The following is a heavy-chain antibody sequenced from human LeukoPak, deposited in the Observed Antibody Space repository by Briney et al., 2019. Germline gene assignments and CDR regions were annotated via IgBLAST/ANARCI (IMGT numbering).Heavy chain of an antibody. Sequence: SETLSLTCTVSGGSISSSSYSWGWIRQPPGKGLEWIGSIYYSGSTYYNPSLKSRVTISVDTSKNQFSLKLSSVTAADTAVYYCARQSEGYYDSSGRDYWGQGTLVTVSS. J-gene: IGHJ4*02. D-gene: IGHD3-22*01. CDR2: IYYSGST. CDR1: GGSISSSSYS. CDR3: ARQSEGYYDSSGRDY. V-gene: IGHV4-39*01.